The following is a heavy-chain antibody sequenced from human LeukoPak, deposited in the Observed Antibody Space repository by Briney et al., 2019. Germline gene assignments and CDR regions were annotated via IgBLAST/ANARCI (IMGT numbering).Heavy chain of an antibody. CDR3: ASSVVLGAFDI. CDR2: IYYSGST. CDR1: GGSVSSGSYY. V-gene: IGHV4-61*01. Sequence: RPSETLSLTCTVSGGSVSSGSYYWSWIRQPPGKGLEWIGYIYYSGSTNYNPSLKSRVTISVDTSKNQFSLKLSSVTAADTAVYYCASSVVLGAFDIWGQGTMVTVFS. D-gene: IGHD2-8*02. J-gene: IGHJ3*02.